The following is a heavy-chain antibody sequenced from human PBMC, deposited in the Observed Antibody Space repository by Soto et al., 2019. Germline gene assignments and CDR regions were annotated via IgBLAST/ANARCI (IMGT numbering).Heavy chain of an antibody. D-gene: IGHD3-10*01. J-gene: IGHJ4*02. CDR1: GFPFSNYA. Sequence: PGGSLRLSCVASGFPFSNYAMTWVRQAPGKGLEWVSALSGSGVSTYYADSVMGRFTISRDNSKNTVYLQMNSLRAEDTGVYYCVRDRPGSQEYFDYWGQGNMVTVSS. V-gene: IGHV3-23*01. CDR2: LSGSGVST. CDR3: VRDRPGSQEYFDY.